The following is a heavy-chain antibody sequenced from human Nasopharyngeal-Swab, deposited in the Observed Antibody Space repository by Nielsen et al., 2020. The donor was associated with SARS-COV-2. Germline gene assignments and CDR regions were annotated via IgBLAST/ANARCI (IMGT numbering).Heavy chain of an antibody. J-gene: IGHJ5*02. Sequence: ASVKVSCKASGYTFINHDINWVRQSTGQGLEWMGWMSPNSGNTGYAQKFQGRVTMTRNTSTSTAYLELSSLRSEDTAVYYCARGGSSLGANLEDPWGQGTLVIVS. CDR3: ARGGSSLGANLEDP. CDR1: GYTFINHD. D-gene: IGHD3-10*01. CDR2: MSPNSGNT. V-gene: IGHV1-8*01.